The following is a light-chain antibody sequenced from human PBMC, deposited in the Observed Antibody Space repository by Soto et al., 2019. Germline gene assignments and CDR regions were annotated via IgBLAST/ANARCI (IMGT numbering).Light chain of an antibody. V-gene: IGKV1-5*03. CDR2: EAT. J-gene: IGKJ3*01. CDR1: QSISSW. Sequence: DIQMTQSPSTLSASVGDRVIITCRDSQSISSWLAWYQQKPGRAPKLLIYEATNLESGVPSRFSGSGSGTEFTLTISSLQPDDFATYYSQQYNHYFGPGTKVDIK. CDR3: QQYNHY.